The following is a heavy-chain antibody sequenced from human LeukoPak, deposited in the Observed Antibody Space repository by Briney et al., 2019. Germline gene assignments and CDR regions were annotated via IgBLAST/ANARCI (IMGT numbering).Heavy chain of an antibody. J-gene: IGHJ4*02. Sequence: GASVKVSCKASGYTFTDYNINWVRQATGQGLEWMAWINPSNGNTGYAQRFQGRVTITRNTSISTAYMELSSLKSEDTAVYYCAREGMATIYYFDYWGQGTLVTVSS. V-gene: IGHV1-8*03. CDR1: GYTFTDYN. CDR2: INPSNGNT. D-gene: IGHD5-24*01. CDR3: AREGMATIYYFDY.